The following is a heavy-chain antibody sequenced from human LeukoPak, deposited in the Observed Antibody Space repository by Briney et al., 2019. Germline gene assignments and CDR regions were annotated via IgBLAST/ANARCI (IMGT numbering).Heavy chain of an antibody. D-gene: IGHD2-2*01. CDR2: IYYSGRT. Sequence: WIRQPPGKGLEWVGDIYYSGRTYYNPSLKSQVTISVDTSKNQFSLKLSSVTAADTAVYYCARRQPAYYFDYWGQGTLVTVSS. CDR3: ARRQPAYYFDY. J-gene: IGHJ4*02. V-gene: IGHV4-39*01.